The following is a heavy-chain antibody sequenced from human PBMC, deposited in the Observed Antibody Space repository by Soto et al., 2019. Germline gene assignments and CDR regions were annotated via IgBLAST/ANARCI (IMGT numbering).Heavy chain of an antibody. D-gene: IGHD4-17*01. V-gene: IGHV3-30-3*01. CDR3: ARDLGDYFDY. J-gene: IGHJ4*02. CDR2: ISYDGSNK. Sequence: GGSLRLSCAASGFTFSSYAMQWVRQAPGKGLEWVAVISYDGSNKYYADSVKGRFTISRDNSKNTLYLQMNSLRAEDTAVYYCARDLGDYFDYWGQGTLVTVSS. CDR1: GFTFSSYA.